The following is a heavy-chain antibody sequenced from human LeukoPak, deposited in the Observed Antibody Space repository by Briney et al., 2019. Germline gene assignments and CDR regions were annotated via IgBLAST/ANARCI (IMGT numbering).Heavy chain of an antibody. CDR3: ARIRIGQQLDVNWFDP. D-gene: IGHD6-13*01. J-gene: IGHJ5*02. Sequence: GASVKVSCKASGYTFTSYAMNWVRQAPGQGLEWMGWINTNTGNPTYAQGFTGRFVFSLDTSVSTAYLQISSLKAEDTAVYYCARIRIGQQLDVNWFDPWGQGTLVIVSS. CDR1: GYTFTSYA. V-gene: IGHV7-4-1*02. CDR2: INTNTGNP.